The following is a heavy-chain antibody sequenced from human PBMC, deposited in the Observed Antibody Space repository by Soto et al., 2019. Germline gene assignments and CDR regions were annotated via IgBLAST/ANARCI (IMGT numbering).Heavy chain of an antibody. J-gene: IGHJ5*02. CDR1: GYTFTGYF. CDR2: INPNSGGT. CDR3: ARDYGDYDNWFDP. D-gene: IGHD4-17*01. Sequence: QVQLVQSGAEVKKPGASVKVSCMASGYTFTGYFMHWVRQAPGQGLEWMGWINPNSGGTSYAQKFQGRVTRTRDTSISTAYMELTRLRSDDTAVYYCARDYGDYDNWFDPWGQGTLVTVSS. V-gene: IGHV1-2*02.